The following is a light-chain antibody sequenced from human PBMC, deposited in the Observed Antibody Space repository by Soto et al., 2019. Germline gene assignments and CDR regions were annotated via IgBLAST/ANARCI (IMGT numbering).Light chain of an antibody. CDR3: STWDDSLTDMV. V-gene: IGLV1-44*01. CDR2: SNS. CDR1: RSNIGGNT. J-gene: IGLJ2*01. Sequence: QSVLTQPPSASGTPGQRVTISCSGSRSNIGGNTVEWYQQLPGTAPKLLIYSNSQRPSGVPERFSGSKSGTSASLAISGLQSEDEADYYCSTWDDSLTDMVFGGGTKLTVL.